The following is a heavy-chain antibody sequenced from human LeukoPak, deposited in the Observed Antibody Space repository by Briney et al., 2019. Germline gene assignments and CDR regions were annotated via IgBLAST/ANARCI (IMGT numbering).Heavy chain of an antibody. CDR2: ISGSGGST. CDR3: AKDLVAVVVVAAIYQDY. J-gene: IGHJ4*02. CDR1: GFTFSSYA. D-gene: IGHD2-15*01. Sequence: GGSLRLSCAASGFTFSSYAMSWVRQAPGKGLEWVSAISGSGGSTYYADSVKGRFTISRDNSKNTLYLQMNSLRAEDTAVYYCAKDLVAVVVVAAIYQDYWGQGTLVTVSS. V-gene: IGHV3-23*01.